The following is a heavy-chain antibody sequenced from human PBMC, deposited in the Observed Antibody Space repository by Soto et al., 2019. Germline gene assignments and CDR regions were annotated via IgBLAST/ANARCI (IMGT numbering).Heavy chain of an antibody. Sequence: GGSLRLSCAASGFTFSSYWMSWVRQAPGKGLEWVANIKQDGSEKYYVDSVKGRFTISRDNAKNSLYLQMNSLRAEDTAVYYCARDTGTTGTTGEGYYYYYMDVWGKGTTVTVSS. CDR1: GFTFSSYW. V-gene: IGHV3-7*01. D-gene: IGHD1-1*01. CDR3: ARDTGTTGTTGEGYYYYYMDV. CDR2: IKQDGSEK. J-gene: IGHJ6*03.